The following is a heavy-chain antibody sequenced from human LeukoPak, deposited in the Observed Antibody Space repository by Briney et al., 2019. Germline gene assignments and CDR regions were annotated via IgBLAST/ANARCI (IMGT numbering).Heavy chain of an antibody. CDR1: GFTFSSYS. Sequence: GGSLRLSCAASGFTFSSYSMNWVRQAPGKGLEWVSYISSSSSTIYYADSVKGRFTISRDNSKNTLYLQMNSLRAADTAVYYCATGHCSSSTCPLNYYGMDVWGQGTTVTVSS. CDR2: ISSSSSTI. J-gene: IGHJ6*02. V-gene: IGHV3-48*01. CDR3: ATGHCSSSTCPLNYYGMDV. D-gene: IGHD2-2*01.